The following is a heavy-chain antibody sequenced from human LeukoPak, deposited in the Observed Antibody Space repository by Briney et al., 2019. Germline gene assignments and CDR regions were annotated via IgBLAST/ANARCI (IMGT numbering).Heavy chain of an antibody. V-gene: IGHV3-66*01. CDR2: IYSGGST. CDR3: ARGLVVY. Sequence: GGSLRLSCAASGFTFSSYEMNWVRQAPGKGLEWVSVIYSGGSTYYADSVKGRFTISRDNSKNTLYLQMNSLRAEDTAVYYCARGLVVYWGQGTLVTVSS. J-gene: IGHJ4*02. D-gene: IGHD2-15*01. CDR1: GFTFSSYE.